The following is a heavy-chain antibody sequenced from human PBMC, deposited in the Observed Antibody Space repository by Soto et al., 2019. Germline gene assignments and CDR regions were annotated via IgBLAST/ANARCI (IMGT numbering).Heavy chain of an antibody. Sequence: TSETLSLTCTVSGGSVSSGSYYWSWSRQPPGKGLEWIGYFYYTGITNYNPSLKSRVTISGDSSKNQFSLKLSSVTAADTAVYFCARDRYSSGYCDYWGQGTLVTVSS. CDR1: GGSVSSGSYY. CDR2: FYYTGIT. D-gene: IGHD6-19*01. CDR3: ARDRYSSGYCDY. V-gene: IGHV4-61*01. J-gene: IGHJ4*02.